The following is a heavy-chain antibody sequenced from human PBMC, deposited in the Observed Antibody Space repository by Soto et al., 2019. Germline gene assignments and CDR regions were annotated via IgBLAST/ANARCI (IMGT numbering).Heavy chain of an antibody. J-gene: IGHJ4*02. CDR2: IAYDGSRK. CDR3: AKEPGFYFDS. Sequence: GGSLRLSCSAAGFSFSSFGMHWVRQAPGKGLDWVALIAYDGSRKYYADSVKGRLTISRDNSKNTLYLQMNSLRREDTAVYYCAKEPGFYFDSWGLGTLVTVSS. V-gene: IGHV3-30*18. D-gene: IGHD3-9*01. CDR1: GFSFSSFG.